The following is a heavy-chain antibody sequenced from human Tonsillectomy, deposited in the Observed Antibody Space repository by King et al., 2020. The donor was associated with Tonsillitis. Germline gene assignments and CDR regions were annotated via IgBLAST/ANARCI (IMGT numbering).Heavy chain of an antibody. Sequence: VQLVESGPEVKKPGASVKVSCKASGYTFTSYGISWVRQAPGQGLEWMGWISANNGNTNYAQKLQGRVTMTTDTSTRTAYMELRSLRSDDTAVYYCAREGSHYTEDYYYYYMDVWGKGTTVTVSS. CDR2: ISANNGNT. D-gene: IGHD3-10*01. CDR1: GYTFTSYG. V-gene: IGHV1-18*01. J-gene: IGHJ6*03. CDR3: AREGSHYTEDYYYYYMDV.